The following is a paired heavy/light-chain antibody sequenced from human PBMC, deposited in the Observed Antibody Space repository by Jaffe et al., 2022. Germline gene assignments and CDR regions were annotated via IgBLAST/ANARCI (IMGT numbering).Light chain of an antibody. V-gene: IGKV3-15*01. Sequence: EIVLTQSPATLSVSPGERATLSCRASQSVSTKLAWYQHRPGQAPRLVIYGASTRATGIPARFSGSGSGTEFSLTISSLQSEDFAVYYCQQSNAWPWAFGQGTKVEIK. CDR1: QSVSTK. CDR2: GAS. CDR3: QQSNAWPWA. J-gene: IGKJ1*01.
Heavy chain of an antibody. V-gene: IGHV6-1*01. J-gene: IGHJ4*02. CDR2: TYGGSQYYN. CDR1: GDSVSRNDTA. CDR3: ARARGGTFAY. D-gene: IGHD2-15*01. Sequence: QVQLQQSGPGLVKPSQTLSLTCDISGDSVSRNDTAWNWFRQSPSRGLEWLGWTYGGSQYYNPHVVSVKGRITINADTSKNQFSLQLNSVTPEDTAIYYCARARGGTFAYWGRGTLVTVSS.